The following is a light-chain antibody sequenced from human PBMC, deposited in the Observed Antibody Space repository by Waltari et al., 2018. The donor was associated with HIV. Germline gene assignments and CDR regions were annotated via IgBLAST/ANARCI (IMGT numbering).Light chain of an antibody. CDR3: QSADSSGTYLV. Sequence: SYELTQPPSVSVSPGQTARITCSGAALPKQYAYWYQQKPGQAPVLVIYKDSERPSGIPERFSGSSAWTTVTLTISGGQAEDEADYYCQSADSSGTYLVFGGGTKLTVL. J-gene: IGLJ3*02. V-gene: IGLV3-25*03. CDR1: ALPKQY. CDR2: KDS.